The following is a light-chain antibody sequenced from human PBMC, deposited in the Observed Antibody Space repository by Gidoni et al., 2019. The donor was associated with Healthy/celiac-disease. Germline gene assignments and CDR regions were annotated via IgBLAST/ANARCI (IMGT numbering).Light chain of an antibody. CDR1: QSVSSN. J-gene: IGKJ1*01. CDR3: QQYNNWPPT. CDR2: GAS. V-gene: IGKV3-15*01. Sequence: EIVMTQPPATLSVSPGERATLSCSASQSVSSNLAWYQQKPGQAPRLLIYGASTRATGIPARFSGSGSGTEFTLTISSLQSEDFAVYYCQQYNNWPPTFGQGTKVEIK.